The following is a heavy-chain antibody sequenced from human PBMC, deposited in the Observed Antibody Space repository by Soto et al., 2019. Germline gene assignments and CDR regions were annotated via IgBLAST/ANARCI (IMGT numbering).Heavy chain of an antibody. CDR3: AKYSFRLGSWSEDNWFDP. J-gene: IGHJ5*02. Sequence: EVQLLESGGGLVQPGGSLRLSCAASGFTFSSYAMSWVRQAPGKGLEWVSAISGSGGSTYYADSVKGRFTISRDNSKNTLYLQMNSLRAEDTAVYYCAKYSFRLGSWSEDNWFDPWGQGTLVTVSS. D-gene: IGHD3-10*02. V-gene: IGHV3-23*01. CDR1: GFTFSSYA. CDR2: ISGSGGST.